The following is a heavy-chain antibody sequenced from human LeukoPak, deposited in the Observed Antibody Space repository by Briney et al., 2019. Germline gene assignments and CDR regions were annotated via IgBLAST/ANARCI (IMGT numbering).Heavy chain of an antibody. V-gene: IGHV3-23*01. CDR1: GFTFSSYA. CDR2: ISGSGGST. Sequence: PGGSLRLSCAASGFTFSSYAMSWVRQAPGKGLEWVSAISGSGGSTYYAASVKGRFTISRDNSKNTLYLQMNSLRAEDTAVYYCAGAIAALGTNYWGQGTLVTVSS. CDR3: AGAIAALGTNY. J-gene: IGHJ4*02. D-gene: IGHD6-13*01.